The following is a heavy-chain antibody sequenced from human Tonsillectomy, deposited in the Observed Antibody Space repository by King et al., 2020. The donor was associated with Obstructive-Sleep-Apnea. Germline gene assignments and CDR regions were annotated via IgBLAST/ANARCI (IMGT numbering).Heavy chain of an antibody. CDR3: AKYRGYGSDS. CDR1: GFTFSSYG. CDR2: ITGSGGTT. J-gene: IGHJ5*01. V-gene: IGHV3-23*04. D-gene: IGHD5-18*01. Sequence: VQLVESGGGLVQPGGSLRLSCAASGFTFSSYGMSWVRQAPGKGLEWVSLITGSGGTTYYADSMKGRFTISRDNSKNTCYLQMNSLRAEDTAVYYCAKYRGYGSDSWGQGTLVTVSS.